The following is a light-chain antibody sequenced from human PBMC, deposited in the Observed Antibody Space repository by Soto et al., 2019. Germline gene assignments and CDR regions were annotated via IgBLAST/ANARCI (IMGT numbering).Light chain of an antibody. CDR1: QGISSY. V-gene: IGKV1-9*01. J-gene: IGKJ4*01. CDR3: QQLNDYPLS. Sequence: IPLTQSPSSLSASVGDRVTITCRASQGISSYLAWYQQKPGKAPKLLIYAASTLQSGVPSRFSGSGSGTYFTLTVSSLQPEDFATYYCQQLNDYPLSFGGWTKVEIK. CDR2: AAS.